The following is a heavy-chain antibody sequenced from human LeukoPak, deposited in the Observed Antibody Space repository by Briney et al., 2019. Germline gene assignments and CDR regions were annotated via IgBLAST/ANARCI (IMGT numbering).Heavy chain of an antibody. CDR1: GFTFSSYA. D-gene: IGHD2-2*01. V-gene: IGHV3-23*01. CDR3: ATGRTIVVVPAAMPDY. J-gene: IGHJ4*02. Sequence: GGSLRLSCAASGFTFSSYAMSWVRQAPGKGLEWVSAISGSGGSTYNADSVKGRFTISRDNSKNTLYLQMNSLRAEDTAVYYCATGRTIVVVPAAMPDYWGQGTLVTVSS. CDR2: ISGSGGST.